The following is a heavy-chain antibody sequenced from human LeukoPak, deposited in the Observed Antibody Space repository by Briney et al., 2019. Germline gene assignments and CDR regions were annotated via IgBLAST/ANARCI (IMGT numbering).Heavy chain of an antibody. CDR1: GYSFTSNY. CDR3: ARDQEAFDY. CDR2: IYPSDGST. Sequence: RASVKVSCKASGYSFTSNYIHWVRQAPGQGLEWMGMIYPSDGSTSYAQKFQGRVTVTRDTSTSTVHMELSGLRSEDTAVYYCARDQEAFDYWDQGTLVTVSS. V-gene: IGHV1-46*01. J-gene: IGHJ4*02.